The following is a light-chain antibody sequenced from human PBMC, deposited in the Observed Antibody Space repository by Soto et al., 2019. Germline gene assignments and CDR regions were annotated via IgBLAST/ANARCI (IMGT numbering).Light chain of an antibody. CDR2: WAS. CDR3: QQRSHLIT. Sequence: DIVMTQSPDSLAVSLGERATINCKSSQSVLYSSNNKNYLAWYQQKPGQPPRLLIYWASTRESGVPDRFSGSGSGTDFTLTISSLQAEDVAVYYCQQRSHLITFGQGTRLEIK. CDR1: QSVLYSSNNKNY. V-gene: IGKV4-1*01. J-gene: IGKJ5*01.